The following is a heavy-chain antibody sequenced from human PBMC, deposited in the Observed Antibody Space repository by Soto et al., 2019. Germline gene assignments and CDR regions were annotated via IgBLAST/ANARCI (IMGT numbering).Heavy chain of an antibody. Sequence: SQTLSLTSPISVGSNNNQDHSWRWIHQPPGKGLEWIGYISHSGSTYYNPSLKSRVTISVDRSKNQFSLKLSSVTAADTAVYYCARSQTTVTSYDYWGQGTLVTLSS. D-gene: IGHD4-17*01. CDR1: VGSNNNQDHS. V-gene: IGHV4-30-2*01. CDR2: ISHSGST. CDR3: ARSQTTVTSYDY. J-gene: IGHJ4*02.